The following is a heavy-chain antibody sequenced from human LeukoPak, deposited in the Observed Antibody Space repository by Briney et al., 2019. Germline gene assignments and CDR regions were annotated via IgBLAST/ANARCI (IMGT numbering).Heavy chain of an antibody. D-gene: IGHD1-1*01. Sequence: GGSLRLSCAASGFIFDDYGMSWVRQAPGKGLEWVSAISGSGGGTYYADSVKGRFTISRDNSKNTLYLQMNSLRAEDTAVYYCAPRAWRDYWGQGTLVTVSS. V-gene: IGHV3-23*01. J-gene: IGHJ4*02. CDR2: ISGSGGGT. CDR3: APRAWRDY. CDR1: GFIFDDYG.